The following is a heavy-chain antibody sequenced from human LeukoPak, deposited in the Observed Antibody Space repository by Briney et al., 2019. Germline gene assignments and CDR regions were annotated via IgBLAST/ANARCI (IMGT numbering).Heavy chain of an antibody. V-gene: IGHV3-23*01. D-gene: IGHD1-26*01. Sequence: GGSLRLSCAASGFTFSSYAMSWVRQAPGKGLEWVSAISGSDGRMYYADSVKGRFTISRDNSKSTLYLQMNSLRAEDTAVYYCAKDLEGNYYENYDAFDIWGQGTMVTVSS. CDR3: AKDLEGNYYENYDAFDI. CDR1: GFTFSSYA. CDR2: ISGSDGRM. J-gene: IGHJ3*02.